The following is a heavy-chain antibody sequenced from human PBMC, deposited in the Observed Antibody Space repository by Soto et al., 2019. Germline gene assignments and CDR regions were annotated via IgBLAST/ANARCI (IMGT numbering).Heavy chain of an antibody. V-gene: IGHV1-69*06. CDR1: GGTFSSYA. Sequence: SVKVSCKASGGTFSSYAISWVRQAPGQGLEWMGGIIPIFGTANYAQKFQGRVTITADKSTSTAYMELGSLRSEDTAVYYCARVSRPYCTNGVCYTAGYYYYGMDVRGQGTTVTVSS. CDR2: IIPIFGTA. D-gene: IGHD2-8*01. CDR3: ARVSRPYCTNGVCYTAGYYYYGMDV. J-gene: IGHJ6*02.